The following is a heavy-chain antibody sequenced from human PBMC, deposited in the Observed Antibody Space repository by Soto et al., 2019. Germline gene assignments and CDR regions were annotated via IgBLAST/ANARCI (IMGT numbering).Heavy chain of an antibody. CDR3: AKDIGIAVAGKNYYYYMDV. V-gene: IGHV3-9*01. CDR1: GFTFDDYA. CDR2: ISWNSGSI. J-gene: IGHJ6*03. D-gene: IGHD6-19*01. Sequence: GGSLRLSCAASGFTFDDYAMHWVRQAPGKGLEWVSGISWNSGSIGYADSVKGRFTISRDNAKNSLYLQMNSLRAEDTALYYCAKDIGIAVAGKNYYYYMDVWGKGTTVTVSS.